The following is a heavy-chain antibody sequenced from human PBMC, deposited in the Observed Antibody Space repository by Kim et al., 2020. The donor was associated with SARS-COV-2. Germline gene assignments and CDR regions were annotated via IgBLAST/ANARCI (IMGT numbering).Heavy chain of an antibody. J-gene: IGHJ4*01. CDR3: AKSAGHSTNRHFYFYY. D-gene: IGHD3-3*02. CDR1: GFTFSDSA. V-gene: IGHV3-33*03. CDR2: MLSDDNEK. Sequence: GGSLRLSCAGSGFTFSDSAIHWIRQAPGKGLEWVAVMLSDDNEKYYADSVAGRFAISRDNSKNTLYLQMDSLRVEDTAVYYCAKSAGHSTNRHFYFYYWG.